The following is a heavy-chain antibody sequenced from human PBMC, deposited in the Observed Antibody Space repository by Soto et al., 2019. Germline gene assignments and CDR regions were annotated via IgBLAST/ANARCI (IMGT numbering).Heavy chain of an antibody. V-gene: IGHV3-48*03. CDR2: ISSSGSTI. CDR3: ARDIGDQLLLGYYYYGMDV. D-gene: IGHD2-2*01. CDR1: GFTFSSYE. Sequence: GGSLRLSCAASGFTFSSYEMNWVRQAPGKGLEWVSYISSSGSTIYYADSVKGRFTISRDNAKNSLYLQMNSLRAEDTAVYYCARDIGDQLLLGYYYYGMDVWGQGTTVTVSS. J-gene: IGHJ6*02.